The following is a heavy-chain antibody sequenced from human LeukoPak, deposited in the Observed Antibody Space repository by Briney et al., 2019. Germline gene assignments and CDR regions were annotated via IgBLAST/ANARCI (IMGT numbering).Heavy chain of an antibody. CDR3: ARGPYSYDSSGAFDI. V-gene: IGHV4-34*01. Sequence: SETLSLTCAVYGGSFSGYYWSWIRQPPGKGLGWIGEINHSGSTNYNPSLKSRVTISVDTSKNQFSLKLSSVTAADTAVYFCARGPYSYDSSGAFDIWAKGQWSPSLQ. CDR1: GGSFSGYY. J-gene: IGHJ3*02. CDR2: INHSGST. D-gene: IGHD3-22*01.